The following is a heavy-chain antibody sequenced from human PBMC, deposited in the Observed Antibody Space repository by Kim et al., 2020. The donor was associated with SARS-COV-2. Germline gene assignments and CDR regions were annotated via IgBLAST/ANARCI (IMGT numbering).Heavy chain of an antibody. CDR3: ATVGTTTYVFDY. V-gene: IGHV3-72*01. D-gene: IGHD1-26*01. Sequence: ESAASGRGEFTISRDDSKNSLYLQMNSLKTEDTAVYYCATVGTTTYVFDYWGQGALVTVSS. J-gene: IGHJ4*02.